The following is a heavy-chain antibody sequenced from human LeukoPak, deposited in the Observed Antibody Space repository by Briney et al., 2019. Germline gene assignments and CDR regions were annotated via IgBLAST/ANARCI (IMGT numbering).Heavy chain of an antibody. CDR2: IYYSGST. CDR3: ARLPEYSSGWYFDY. D-gene: IGHD6-19*01. J-gene: IGHJ4*02. CDR1: GGSISSYY. V-gene: IGHV4-59*12. Sequence: SETLSLTCTVSGGSISSYYWSWIRQPPGKGLEWIGYIYYSGSTNYNPSLKSRVTMSEDTSKNQFSLKLSSVTAADTAVYYCARLPEYSSGWYFDYWGQGTLVTVSS.